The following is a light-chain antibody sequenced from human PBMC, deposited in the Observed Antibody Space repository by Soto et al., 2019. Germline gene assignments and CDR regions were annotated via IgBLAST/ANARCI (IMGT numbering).Light chain of an antibody. Sequence: EIVLTQSPGTLSLSPGERATLSCRASQSIASSLGWYQQKPGQAPRLLIYRASLRATGIPDRFSGSGSGTEFTLTISSLQSEDFAVYYCQQYNDWPSITFGQGTRLEIK. CDR2: RAS. CDR3: QQYNDWPSIT. CDR1: QSIASS. J-gene: IGKJ5*01. V-gene: IGKV3-15*01.